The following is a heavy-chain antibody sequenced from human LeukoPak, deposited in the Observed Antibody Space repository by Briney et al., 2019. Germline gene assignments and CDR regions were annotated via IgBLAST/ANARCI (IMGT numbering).Heavy chain of an antibody. V-gene: IGHV3-30*18. CDR1: GFTFSSYG. J-gene: IGHJ4*02. D-gene: IGHD2-2*01. Sequence: GGSLRLSCAASGFTFSSYGMHCVRQAPGKGLEWVAVISYDGSNKYYADSVKGRFTISRDNSKNTLYLQMNSLRAEDTAVYYCANVPAAAPHFDYWGQGTLVTVSS. CDR3: ANVPAAAPHFDY. CDR2: ISYDGSNK.